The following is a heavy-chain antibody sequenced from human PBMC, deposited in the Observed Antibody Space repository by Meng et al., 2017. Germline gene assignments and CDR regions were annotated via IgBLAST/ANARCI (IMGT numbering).Heavy chain of an antibody. D-gene: IGHD3-10*01. Sequence: GGSLRLSCAASGFTFSSYEMNWVRQAPGKGLEWVSSISSSSSYIYSADSVKGRFTISRDNAKNPLYLQMNSLRAEDTAVYYCARAMGSGIYGIDYWGQGTLVTVSS. CDR3: ARAMGSGIYGIDY. CDR1: GFTFSSYE. CDR2: ISSSSSYI. J-gene: IGHJ4*02. V-gene: IGHV3-21*01.